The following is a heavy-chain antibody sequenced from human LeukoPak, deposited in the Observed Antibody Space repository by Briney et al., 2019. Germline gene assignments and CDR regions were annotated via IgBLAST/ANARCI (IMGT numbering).Heavy chain of an antibody. CDR2: TSSSDAGK. Sequence: GGSLRLSCAASGFPLSSYAMSWVRQASGKGLEWVSATSSSDAGKYHADSVRGRFTISRDNSKNTVYLQMNSLRVEDAAVYYCARAPVTSCRGAFCYPFDYWGRGTLVTVSS. V-gene: IGHV3-23*01. D-gene: IGHD2-15*01. CDR1: GFPLSSYA. J-gene: IGHJ4*02. CDR3: ARAPVTSCRGAFCYPFDY.